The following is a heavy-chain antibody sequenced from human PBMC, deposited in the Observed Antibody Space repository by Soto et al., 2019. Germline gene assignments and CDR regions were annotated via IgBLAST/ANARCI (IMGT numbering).Heavy chain of an antibody. CDR2: ISGSGGST. J-gene: IGHJ4*02. CDR1: GFTFSSYA. D-gene: IGHD6-19*01. Sequence: GGSLRLSCAASGFTFSSYAMSWVRQAPGKGLEWVSAISGSGGSTYYADSVKGRFTISRDNSKNTLYLQMNSLRAEDTAVYYCAKVRLLGWEQWLVLFDYWGQGTLVTVSS. V-gene: IGHV3-23*01. CDR3: AKVRLLGWEQWLVLFDY.